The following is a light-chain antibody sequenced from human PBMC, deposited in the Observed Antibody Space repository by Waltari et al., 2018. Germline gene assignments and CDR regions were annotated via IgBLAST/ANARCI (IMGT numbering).Light chain of an antibody. V-gene: IGLV2-8*01. J-gene: IGLJ1*01. CDR1: SSHVGGYNY. CDR2: EVS. Sequence: QSALTQHPSASGSPGQSVTISCTGTSSHVGGYNYVSWYQQHPGKAPKLLIYEVSKRPSGVPDRFSGSKSGNTASLAVSGLQAEDEADYYCSSYAGSNNGHYVFGTGTKVTVL. CDR3: SSYAGSNNGHYV.